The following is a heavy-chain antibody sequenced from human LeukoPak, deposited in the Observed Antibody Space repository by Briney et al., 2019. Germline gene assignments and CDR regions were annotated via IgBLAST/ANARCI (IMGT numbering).Heavy chain of an antibody. D-gene: IGHD2-8*01. CDR1: GDSISRSSDY. Sequence: SETLSLTCTVSGDSISRSSDYWGWIRQPPGKGLEWIGSIYHSGSTYYNPSLKSRVTISVDTSKNQFSLKLSSVTAADTAVYYCARGYCTNAVCSLGPTQAWGQGTLVTVSS. CDR3: ARGYCTNAVCSLGPTQA. J-gene: IGHJ4*02. V-gene: IGHV4-39*07. CDR2: IYHSGST.